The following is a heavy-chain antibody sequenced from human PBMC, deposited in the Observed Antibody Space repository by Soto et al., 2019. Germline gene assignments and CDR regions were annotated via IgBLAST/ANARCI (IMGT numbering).Heavy chain of an antibody. CDR2: ISYSSGNI. V-gene: IGHV3-48*04. J-gene: IGHJ4*02. Sequence: GGSLRLSCKASGFTFSSYSMNWVRQAPGKGLEWVSYISYSSGNIYYADSVKGRFTISRDTTKNSLYLQMNYLRVEDTAVYYCARNRQTYLWGQGALVTVSS. CDR1: GFTFSSYS. CDR3: ARNRQTYL.